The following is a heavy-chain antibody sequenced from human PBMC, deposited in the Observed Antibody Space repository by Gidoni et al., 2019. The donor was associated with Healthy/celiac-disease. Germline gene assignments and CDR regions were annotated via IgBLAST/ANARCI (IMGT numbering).Heavy chain of an antibody. J-gene: IGHJ4*02. CDR3: AKDQHQLGISNY. CDR1: GFTFSRYA. Sequence: EVQLLESGGGLVQPGGSLRLSCAASGFTFSRYAMSWVRQAPGKGLEWVSAISGSGGSTYYADSVKGRFTISRDNSKNTLYLQMDSLRAEDTAVYYCAKDQHQLGISNYWGQGTLVTVSS. D-gene: IGHD7-27*01. V-gene: IGHV3-23*01. CDR2: ISGSGGST.